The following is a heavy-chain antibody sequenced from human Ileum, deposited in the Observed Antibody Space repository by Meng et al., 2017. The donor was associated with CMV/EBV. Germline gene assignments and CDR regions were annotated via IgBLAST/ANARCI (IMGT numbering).Heavy chain of an antibody. Sequence: QGHQHQSGPGLVKPSQTLSLTCAEDSVSISTESWNWIRQSPSRGLEWLGRTWYGSKWYYEYAVSVKSRITIIPDTSQNQISLQLNSVTPDDTAVYYCTYGWPLKYWGQGSLVTVSS. D-gene: IGHD3-10*01. V-gene: IGHV6-1*01. CDR3: TYGWPLKY. J-gene: IGHJ4*02. CDR2: TWYGSKWYY. CDR1: DSVSISTES.